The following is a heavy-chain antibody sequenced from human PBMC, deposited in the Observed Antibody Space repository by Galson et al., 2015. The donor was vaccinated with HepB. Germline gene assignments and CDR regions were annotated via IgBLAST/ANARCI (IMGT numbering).Heavy chain of an antibody. CDR1: GFTFSSYA. CDR3: ARDKVVVITGWFDP. CDR2: INSDGSST. J-gene: IGHJ5*02. Sequence: SLRLSCAASGFTFSSYAMHWVRQAPGKGLVWVSRINSDGSSTSYADSVKGRFTISRDNAKNTLYLQMNSLRAEDTAVYYCARDKVVVITGWFDPWGQGTLVTVSS. V-gene: IGHV3-74*01. D-gene: IGHD3-22*01.